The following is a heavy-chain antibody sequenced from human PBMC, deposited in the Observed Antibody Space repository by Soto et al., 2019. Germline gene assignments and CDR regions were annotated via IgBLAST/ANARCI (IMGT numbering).Heavy chain of an antibody. Sequence: GSQRGSSDASGSAFDQYWMHRVRQAAGKGLEWVSRISDDGARIDYADFVKGRFTIARDNAKNTLFLQMRSLRGEDTAVYYCARGPRSSSTGTGALWVRGALVTVSS. CDR2: ISDDGARI. J-gene: IGHJ1*01. D-gene: IGHD1-1*01. CDR1: GSAFDQYW. V-gene: IGHV3-74*01. CDR3: ARGPRSSSTGTGAL.